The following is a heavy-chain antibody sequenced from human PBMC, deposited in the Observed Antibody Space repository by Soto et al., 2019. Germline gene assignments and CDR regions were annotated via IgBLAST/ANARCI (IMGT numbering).Heavy chain of an antibody. CDR3: ARELNWKGVDY. D-gene: IGHD1-20*01. J-gene: IGHJ4*01. Sequence: ASVKVSCKASRYTFTSYDINWVREATGQGLEWMGWMNPNSGDTGXXXXXXXRXXXXXXXXXXXXXXELSSLRAEDTAVYYCARELNWKGVDYWG. CDR2: MNPNSGDT. CDR1: RYTFTSYD. V-gene: IGHV1-8*01.